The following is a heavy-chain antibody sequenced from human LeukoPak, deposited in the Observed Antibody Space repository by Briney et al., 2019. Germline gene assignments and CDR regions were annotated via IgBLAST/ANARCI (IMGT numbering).Heavy chain of an antibody. CDR2: ISAYNGNT. J-gene: IGHJ3*02. CDR3: ARDRTYYDRDAFDI. CDR1: GYTFTSYG. V-gene: IGHV1-18*01. D-gene: IGHD3-22*01. Sequence: ASVKVSCKASGYTFTSYGISWVRQAPGQGLEWMGWISAYNGNTNYAQKLQGRVTMTTDTSTSTAYMELRSLRSDDTAVYYCARDRTYYDRDAFDIWAQGTMVTVSS.